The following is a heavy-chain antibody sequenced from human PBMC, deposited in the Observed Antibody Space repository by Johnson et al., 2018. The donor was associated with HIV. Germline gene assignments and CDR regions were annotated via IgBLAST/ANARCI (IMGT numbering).Heavy chain of an antibody. CDR2: ISSSGSTI. J-gene: IGHJ3*02. CDR1: GFTFSDYY. CDR3: ARVEQLGAFDI. V-gene: IGHV3-11*04. Sequence: QVLLLESGGGVVQPGRSLRLSCAASGFTFSDYYMSWIRQAPGKGLEWVSYISSSGSTIYYTDSVKGRFTISRDNSKNTLYLQMNSLRAEDTAVYYCARVEQLGAFDIWGQGTMVTVSS. D-gene: IGHD6-6*01.